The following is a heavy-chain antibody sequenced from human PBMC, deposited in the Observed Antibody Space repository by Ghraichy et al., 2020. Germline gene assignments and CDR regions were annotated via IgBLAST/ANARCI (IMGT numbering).Heavy chain of an antibody. CDR2: IKQDGSEK. V-gene: IGHV3-7*01. Sequence: GGSLRLSCAASGFTFSSYWMSWVRQAPGKGLEWVANIKQDGSEKYYVDSVKGRFTISRDNAKNSLYLQMNSLRAEDTAVYYCAREGGYCSSTSCYFFDYWGQGTLVTVSS. J-gene: IGHJ4*02. CDR3: AREGGYCSSTSCYFFDY. CDR1: GFTFSSYW. D-gene: IGHD2-2*01.